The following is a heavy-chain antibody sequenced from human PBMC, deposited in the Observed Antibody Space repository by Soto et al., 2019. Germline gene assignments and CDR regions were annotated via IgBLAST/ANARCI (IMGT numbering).Heavy chain of an antibody. D-gene: IGHD1-26*01. CDR2: IWYDGSNK. J-gene: IGHJ4*02. CDR3: ARVGSYLFDY. V-gene: IGHV3-33*01. Sequence: QVQLVESGGGVVQPGRSLRLSCAASGFTFSSYGMHWVRQAPGKGLEWVAVIWYDGSNKYYADSVKGRFTISRDNSKNTLYLQMNSLRAEDTAVYYCARVGSYLFDYWGQGTLVTVSS. CDR1: GFTFSSYG.